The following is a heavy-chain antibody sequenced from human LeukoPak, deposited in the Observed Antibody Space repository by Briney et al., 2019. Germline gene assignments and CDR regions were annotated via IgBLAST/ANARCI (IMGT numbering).Heavy chain of an antibody. J-gene: IGHJ6*02. CDR2: FDPEDGET. CDR1: GYTLTELS. V-gene: IGHV1-24*01. Sequence: ASLTVSCKASGYTLTELSMHWVRQAPGKGLEWMGGFDPEDGETIYAQKFQGRVTMTEDTSTDTAYMELSSLRSEDTAVYYCASGRGTMGSSWDYYYYGMDVWGQGTTVTVSS. CDR3: ASGRGTMGSSWDYYYYGMDV. D-gene: IGHD6-13*01.